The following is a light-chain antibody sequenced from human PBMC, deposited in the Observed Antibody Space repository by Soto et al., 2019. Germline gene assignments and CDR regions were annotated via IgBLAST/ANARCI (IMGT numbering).Light chain of an antibody. V-gene: IGKV3-20*01. CDR2: GVF. J-gene: IGKJ2*01. CDR3: QHYDGSPRT. CDR1: QSVKSNY. Sequence: ETVLTQSPGTVSLSPGERATLSCRTSQSVKSNYLAWYQQKPGQAPRLLIYGVFNRATGIPDRFSGSGSGTDFTLTISGLEPEESAVYYCQHYDGSPRTFGQGTKLEIK.